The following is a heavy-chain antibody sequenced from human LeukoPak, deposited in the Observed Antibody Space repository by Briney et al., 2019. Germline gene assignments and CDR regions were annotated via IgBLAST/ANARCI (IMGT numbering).Heavy chain of an antibody. Sequence: SETLSLTCTVSGRSISSYYWSWIRQPPGKGLEWIGYIYYSGSTNYNPSLKSRVTISVDTSKNQFSLKLSSVTAADTAVYYCASMQPPMVRGSDGDNSYYFDYWGQGTLVTVSS. D-gene: IGHD3-10*01. V-gene: IGHV4-59*12. CDR2: IYYSGST. CDR1: GRSISSYY. CDR3: ASMQPPMVRGSDGDNSYYFDY. J-gene: IGHJ4*02.